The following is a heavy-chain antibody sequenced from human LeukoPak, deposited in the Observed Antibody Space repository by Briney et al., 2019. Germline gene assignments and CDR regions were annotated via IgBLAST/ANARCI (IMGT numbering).Heavy chain of an antibody. D-gene: IGHD6-19*01. CDR3: AKGGWTPYYYFDY. CDR2: ISWGGGST. J-gene: IGHJ4*02. Sequence: GGSLRLSCAASGFTFDDYAMHWVRQAPGKGLEWVSLISWGGGSTYYADSVKGRFTISRDNSKNSLYLQMNSLRAEDTALYYCAKGGWTPYYYFDYWGQGTLVTVSS. CDR1: GFTFDDYA. V-gene: IGHV3-43D*04.